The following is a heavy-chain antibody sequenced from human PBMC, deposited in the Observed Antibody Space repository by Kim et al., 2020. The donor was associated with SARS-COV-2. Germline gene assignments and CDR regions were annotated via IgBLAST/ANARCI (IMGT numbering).Heavy chain of an antibody. CDR3: TRLVRSLYGSGSDIDY. J-gene: IGHJ4*02. V-gene: IGHV3-49*02. Sequence: SVKGRFTISRDDSKSIAYLQMNSLKTEDTAVYYCTRLVRSLYGSGSDIDYWGQGTLVTVSS. D-gene: IGHD3-10*01.